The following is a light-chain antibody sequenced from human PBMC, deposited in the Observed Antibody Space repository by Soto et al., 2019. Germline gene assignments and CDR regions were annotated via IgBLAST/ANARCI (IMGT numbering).Light chain of an antibody. CDR3: QQYGTSPYT. CDR2: GAF. CDR1: QSVSINY. Sequence: ENVSAQSPCIPSLSPGEKAIRSGRASQSVSINYLAWYQQKPGQAPRLLIYGAFSRATGIPDRFSGSGSGTDFTLTISILEPEDFAVYYCQQYGTSPYTLGQGTRLEIK. J-gene: IGKJ5*01. V-gene: IGKV3-20*01.